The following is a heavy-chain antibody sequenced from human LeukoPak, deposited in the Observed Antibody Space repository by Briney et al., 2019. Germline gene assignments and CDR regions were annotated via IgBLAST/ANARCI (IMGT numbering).Heavy chain of an antibody. D-gene: IGHD3-16*02. CDR2: IKQDGSEK. CDR1: GFTFSSYW. J-gene: IGHJ4*02. CDR3: ARDPSFTFGGVIGYFDY. Sequence: GGSLRLSCAASGFTFSSYWMSWVRQAPGKGLEWVANIKQDGSEKYYVDSVKGRFTIPRDNAKNSLHLQVNSLRAEDTAVYYCARDPSFTFGGVIGYFDYWGQGTLVTVSS. V-gene: IGHV3-7*01.